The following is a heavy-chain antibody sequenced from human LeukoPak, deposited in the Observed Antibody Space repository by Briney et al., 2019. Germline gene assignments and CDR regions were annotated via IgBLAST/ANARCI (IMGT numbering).Heavy chain of an antibody. CDR3: ARTYYYESSGYEGSYYFDY. Sequence: GSSVKVSCKASGGTFSSYAISWVRQAPGQGLGWMGGIIPIFGTANYAQKFQGRVTITADESTSTAYMELSSLRSEDTAVYYCARTYYYESSGYEGSYYFDYWGQGALVTVSS. V-gene: IGHV1-69*01. D-gene: IGHD3-22*01. CDR2: IIPIFGTA. J-gene: IGHJ4*02. CDR1: GGTFSSYA.